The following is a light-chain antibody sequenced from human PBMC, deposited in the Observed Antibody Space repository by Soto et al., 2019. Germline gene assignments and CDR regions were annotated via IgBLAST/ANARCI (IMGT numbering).Light chain of an antibody. CDR2: KAS. Sequence: IQMTQSPSSLSASVGYRFTISCRASQGIGNALGWYQQKPGKPPKLLIYKASTLKSGVPSRFSGSGSGTEFTLTISSLQPDDFATYYCQHYNGYSEAFGQGTTVDIK. J-gene: IGKJ1*01. V-gene: IGKV1-5*03. CDR3: QHYNGYSEA. CDR1: QGIGNA.